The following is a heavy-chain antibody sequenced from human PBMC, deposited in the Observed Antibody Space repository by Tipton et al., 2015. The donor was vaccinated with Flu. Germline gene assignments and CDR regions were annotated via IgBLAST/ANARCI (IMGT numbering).Heavy chain of an antibody. CDR3: ARVHEYFGFSDY. CDR1: GGSFSGYY. J-gene: IGHJ4*02. CDR2: INHGGST. V-gene: IGHV4-34*01. Sequence: TLSLTCAVNGGSFSGYYWTWIRQPPGKGLEWIGEINHGGSTNYNKSLKSRVTMSIDTSKNQFSLKLTSLTAADTAVYYCARVHEYFGFSDYWGQGSLVAVSP. D-gene: IGHD6-6*01.